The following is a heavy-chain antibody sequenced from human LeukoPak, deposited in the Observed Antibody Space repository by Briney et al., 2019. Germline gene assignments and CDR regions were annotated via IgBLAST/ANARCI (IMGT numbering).Heavy chain of an antibody. CDR2: ISDDGSYK. CDR1: GFTFSTYV. D-gene: IGHD1-26*01. Sequence: GGSLRLSCTASGFTFSTYVMHWVRQAPGKGLQWVAVISDDGSYKFHVDSVRGRFTISRDNSKNTLYLQMNSLRGEDTAVYYCARELVGTTTSFDYWGQGTLVTVSS. V-gene: IGHV3-30*04. CDR3: ARELVGTTTSFDY. J-gene: IGHJ4*02.